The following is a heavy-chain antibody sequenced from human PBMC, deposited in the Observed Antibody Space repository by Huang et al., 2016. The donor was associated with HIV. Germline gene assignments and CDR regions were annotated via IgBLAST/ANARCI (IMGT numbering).Heavy chain of an antibody. CDR2: ISYDGNNK. V-gene: IGHV3-30-3*01. CDR1: GFSFSDYA. Sequence: QVQLVESGGGVVQPGRSLRLSCAASGFSFSDYAMYWVRQAPGKGLEWVAVISYDGNNKFYADSVKGRFTISRDNSKNTLYLQMNSLRAEDTAVYYCASMTYDSSGYYRSYPFDIWGQGTVVTVSS. CDR3: ASMTYDSSGYYRSYPFDI. J-gene: IGHJ3*02. D-gene: IGHD3-22*01.